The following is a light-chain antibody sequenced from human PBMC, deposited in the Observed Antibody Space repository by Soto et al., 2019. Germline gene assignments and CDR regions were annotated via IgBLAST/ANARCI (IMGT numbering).Light chain of an antibody. J-gene: IGKJ1*01. CDR3: QQYGSSPWT. CDR1: QSVSSSS. CDR2: GAS. V-gene: IGKV3-20*01. Sequence: EIVLTQSPGTLSLSPGERATLSCRASQSVSSSSLAWYQQKPGQAPRPLIYGASSRAIGIPDRFSGSGSGTDFTLTIIRLKHEDLAVYYCQQYGSSPWTFGKGTKVEIK.